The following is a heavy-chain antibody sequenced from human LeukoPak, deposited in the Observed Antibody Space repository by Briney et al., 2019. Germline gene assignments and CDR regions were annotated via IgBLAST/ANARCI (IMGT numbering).Heavy chain of an antibody. Sequence: SETLSLTCTVSGGSISSSSYYWGWIRQPPGKGLEWIGSLYYSGSTYYSPSLKSRVTISVGTSKNQFSLKLSSVTAADTAVYYCARDLYLGEGLDYWGQGTLVTVSS. J-gene: IGHJ4*02. D-gene: IGHD3-10*01. CDR2: LYYSGST. V-gene: IGHV4-39*07. CDR3: ARDLYLGEGLDY. CDR1: GGSISSSSYY.